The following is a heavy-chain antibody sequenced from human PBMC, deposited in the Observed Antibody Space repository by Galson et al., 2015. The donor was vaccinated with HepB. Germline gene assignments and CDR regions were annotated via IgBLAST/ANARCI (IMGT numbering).Heavy chain of an antibody. CDR1: GFTFSNYA. V-gene: IGHV3-23*01. CDR3: AKGGDDIRFWEWLLDRNGMDV. Sequence: SLRLSCAASGFTFSNYAMSWVRQAPGKGLEWVSSIRGSGSRTYYADSVKGRFTISRDNSKNTLYLQLTSLRAEDTAVYYCAKGGDDIRFWEWLLDRNGMDVWGQGTTVTVSS. D-gene: IGHD3-3*01. CDR2: IRGSGSRT. J-gene: IGHJ6*02.